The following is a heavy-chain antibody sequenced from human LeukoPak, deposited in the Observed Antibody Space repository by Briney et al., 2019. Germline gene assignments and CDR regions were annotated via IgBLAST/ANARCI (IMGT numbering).Heavy chain of an antibody. CDR3: AREYNWNLRAFDI. CDR1: GYTFTSYY. Sequence: ASVKVSCKASGYTFTSYYMHWVRQAPGQGLEWMGIINPSGGSTSYAQKFQGRVTMTRDMSTSTVYMELSSLRSEDTAVYYCAREYNWNLRAFDIWGQGTMVTVSS. J-gene: IGHJ3*02. D-gene: IGHD1-1*01. CDR2: INPSGGST. V-gene: IGHV1-46*01.